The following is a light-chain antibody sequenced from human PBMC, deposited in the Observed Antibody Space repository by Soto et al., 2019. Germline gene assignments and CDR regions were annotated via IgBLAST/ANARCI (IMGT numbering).Light chain of an antibody. CDR1: QSLVSTDGYTS. CDR2: QAS. CDR3: MQTTKWPHT. J-gene: IGKJ2*01. Sequence: DVVLTQSPLSLPVTLGQPASISCRSSQSLVSTDGYTSLNWFQQRPGQSPRRLIYQASNRDSGVPDRFSGSGSGTIFTLTISRVEAEDVGLYYCMQTTKWPHTFGQGTKLEIK. V-gene: IGKV2-30*01.